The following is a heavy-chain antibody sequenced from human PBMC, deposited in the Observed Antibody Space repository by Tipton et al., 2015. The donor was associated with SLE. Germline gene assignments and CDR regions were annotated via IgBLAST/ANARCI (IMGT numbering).Heavy chain of an antibody. D-gene: IGHD3-22*01. V-gene: IGHV4-59*11. CDR3: AREAPTYYYDSSGYSSYYYYYMDA. CDR2: FYYSGGT. CDR1: GGSISSHY. Sequence: TLSLTCTVSGGSISSHYWTWIWQPPGKGLEWIGYFYYSGGTSYNPSLKSRVTISLDTSKSQFSLKLSSVTAADTAVYYCAREAPTYYYDSSGYSSYYYYYMDAWGKGTTVTVSS. J-gene: IGHJ6*03.